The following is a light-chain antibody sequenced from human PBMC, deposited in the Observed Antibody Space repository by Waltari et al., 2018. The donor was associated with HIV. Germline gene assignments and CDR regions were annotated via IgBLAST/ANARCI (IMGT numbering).Light chain of an antibody. Sequence: DIQMTQSPSSVSASVGDSVTITCRASQDISTWLAWYQQKPGKAHKLLIYAASSLQRGVPSRFSGRVSGTDFSLTISSLQPEDFATYSCQQTDSFPLTFGGGTKVEIK. V-gene: IGKV1-12*01. CDR1: QDISTW. CDR3: QQTDSFPLT. CDR2: AAS. J-gene: IGKJ4*01.